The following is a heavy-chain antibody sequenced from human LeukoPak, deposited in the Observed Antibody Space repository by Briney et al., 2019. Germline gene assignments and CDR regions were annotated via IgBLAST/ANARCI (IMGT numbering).Heavy chain of an antibody. CDR2: IDWDDDK. Sequence: SGPALPKPTQTLTLTCTFSVFSLSTSGMCVSWIRQPPGKALERLARIDWDDDKYYITFLKTRLTVSKDTSKNQVVLTMTNMDPVDTATYYCARISARVDSSGYPDYWGQGTLVTVSS. CDR3: ARISARVDSSGYPDY. J-gene: IGHJ4*02. CDR1: VFSLSTSGMC. V-gene: IGHV2-70*11. D-gene: IGHD3-22*01.